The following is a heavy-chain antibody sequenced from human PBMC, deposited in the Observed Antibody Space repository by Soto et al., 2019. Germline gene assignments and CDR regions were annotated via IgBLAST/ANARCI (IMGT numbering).Heavy chain of an antibody. D-gene: IGHD3-10*01. V-gene: IGHV1-3*01. CDR2: INAGNGNT. CDR1: GYTFTSYA. J-gene: IGHJ6*03. Sequence: GPPVKVSCKASGYTFTSYAMHWVRQAPGQRLEWMGWINAGNGNTKYSQKFQGRVTITRDTSASTAYMELSSLRSEDTAVYYCGSTYYTPSLKSRVTISVDTSKNQFSLKLSSVTAADTAVYYCARLNDKQSGYSSSWSGYYYYYYMDVWGKGTTVTVSS. CDR3: GSTYYTPSLKSRVTISVDTSKNQFSLKLSSVTAADTAVYYCARLNDKQSGYSSSWSGYYYYYYMDV.